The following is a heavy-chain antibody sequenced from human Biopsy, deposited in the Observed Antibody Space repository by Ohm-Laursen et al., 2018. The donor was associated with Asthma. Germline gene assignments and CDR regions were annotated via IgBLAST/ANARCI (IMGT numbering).Heavy chain of an antibody. Sequence: SDTLSLTCTVSGGSVSTGSYYWSWIRQPPGKGLEWLGYIYYTGSDNYNPSLKSRVTISVDTSKNQFSLRLNSVTAADTAVYYCARDGTDMNEAMPKDYWGQGTLVTVSS. CDR2: IYYTGSD. CDR3: ARDGTDMNEAMPKDY. V-gene: IGHV4-61*01. D-gene: IGHD2-2*01. CDR1: GGSVSTGSYY. J-gene: IGHJ4*02.